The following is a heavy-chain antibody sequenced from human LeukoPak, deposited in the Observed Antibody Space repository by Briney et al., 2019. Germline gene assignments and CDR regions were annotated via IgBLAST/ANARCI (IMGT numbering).Heavy chain of an antibody. CDR1: GGSISSYY. V-gene: IGHV4-59*01. CDR3: ARGGTAVIAPYAFDI. D-gene: IGHD4-23*01. Sequence: PSETLSLSCTVSGGSISSYYWSWIRQPPGKVLEWIGYIYYSGSTNCNPSVKGRVAMSVDTSKKQFSLKLSSLTAADTAVYYCARGGTAVIAPYAFDIWGQGTMVTVSS. CDR2: IYYSGST. J-gene: IGHJ3*02.